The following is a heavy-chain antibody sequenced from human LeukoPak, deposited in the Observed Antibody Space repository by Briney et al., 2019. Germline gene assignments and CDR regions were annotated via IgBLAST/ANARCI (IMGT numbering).Heavy chain of an antibody. V-gene: IGHV1-18*01. J-gene: IGHJ4*02. D-gene: IGHD3-22*01. CDR2: ITPYNGNT. CDR3: ARRGVYYYDSSGRANYYFDY. Sequence: AASVKVSCKASDYTFINYGINWVRQAPGQGLEWVGWITPYNGNTNYAQKLQGRITMTTDTSTSTAYMELRSLRPDDTAMYYCARRGVYYYDSSGRANYYFDYWGQGTLVTVSS. CDR1: DYTFINYG.